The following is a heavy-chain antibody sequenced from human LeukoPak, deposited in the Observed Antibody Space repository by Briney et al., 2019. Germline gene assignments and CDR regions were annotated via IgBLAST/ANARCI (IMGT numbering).Heavy chain of an antibody. Sequence: PGGSLRLSCAASGFTVSSNYMSWVRQAPGKGLEWVSVIYSGGSTYYADSVKGRFTISRDNSKNTLYLQMNSLRAEDTAVYYCARSRSRARYCSSTSCSTHQYYYYGMDVWGQGTTVTVSS. J-gene: IGHJ6*02. CDR3: ARSRSRARYCSSTSCSTHQYYYYGMDV. CDR2: IYSGGST. V-gene: IGHV3-53*01. D-gene: IGHD2-2*02. CDR1: GFTVSSNY.